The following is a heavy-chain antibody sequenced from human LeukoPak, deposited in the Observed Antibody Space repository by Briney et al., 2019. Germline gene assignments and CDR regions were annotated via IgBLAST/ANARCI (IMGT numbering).Heavy chain of an antibody. V-gene: IGHV3-23*01. J-gene: IGHJ6*02. Sequence: GGSLRPSCAASGFTSSGYAMSWVRQAPGKGLEWISAISGSGGNTYYADSVRGRFTISRDNSKTTLYVQMNSLRAEDTAVYYCAKGADYYYYYGMDVWGQGTTVTVSS. CDR1: GFTSSGYA. CDR2: ISGSGGNT. CDR3: AKGADYYYYYGMDV. D-gene: IGHD6-25*01.